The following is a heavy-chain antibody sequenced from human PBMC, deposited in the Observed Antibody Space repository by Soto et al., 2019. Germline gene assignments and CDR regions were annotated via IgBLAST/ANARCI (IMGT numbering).Heavy chain of an antibody. Sequence: ASVKVSCKASGYTFTSYGISWVRQAPGQGLEWMGWISAYNGNTNYAQKFQGRVTITADKSTGTAYMELNSLRSEDTAVYYCVRDSPIGSTFSGYDGIDYWGRGTLVTVSS. CDR3: VRDSPIGSTFSGYDGIDY. J-gene: IGHJ4*02. V-gene: IGHV1-18*01. CDR2: ISAYNGNT. D-gene: IGHD5-12*01. CDR1: GYTFTSYG.